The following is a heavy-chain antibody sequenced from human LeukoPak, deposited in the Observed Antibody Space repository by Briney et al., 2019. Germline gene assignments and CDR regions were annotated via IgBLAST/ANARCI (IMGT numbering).Heavy chain of an antibody. CDR3: AKVIREVDMSYDY. Sequence: PGGSLRLSCAASGFTFNNYAMSWVRQAPGKGLEWVSSIHYSGGSTYYADSVKGRFTISRDNSKNTLYLQMNSLRAEDTAVYYCAKVIREVDMSYDYWGQGALVTVSS. V-gene: IGHV3-23*01. CDR1: GFTFNNYA. CDR2: IHYSGGST. D-gene: IGHD5-24*01. J-gene: IGHJ4*02.